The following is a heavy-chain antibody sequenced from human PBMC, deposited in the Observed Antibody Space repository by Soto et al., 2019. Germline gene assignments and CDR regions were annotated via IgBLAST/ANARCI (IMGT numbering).Heavy chain of an antibody. D-gene: IGHD2-2*01. CDR1: GFTFSSYA. CDR2: ISGSGGTT. J-gene: IGHJ4*02. CDR3: AKSGKYQPLRSEFDY. Sequence: EVQLLESGGGLVQPGGSLRLSCAASGFTFSSYAMTWVRQAPGKGLEWVSGISGSGGTTYYMDSVKGRFTISRDNSKNTLYLQMYSLRAEDTAVYYCAKSGKYQPLRSEFDYWGQGTLVTVSS. V-gene: IGHV3-23*01.